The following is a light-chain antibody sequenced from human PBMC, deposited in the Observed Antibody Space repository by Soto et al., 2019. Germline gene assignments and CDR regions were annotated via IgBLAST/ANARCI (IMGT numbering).Light chain of an antibody. Sequence: EIVLTQSPATLSLSPGERATLSCRALQSVSSYLAWYQQKPGQAPRLLIYDASNRATGIPARFSGSGSGTDFTLTISSLEPEDFAVYYCQQRSNWPPEITFGQGTRLENK. CDR1: QSVSSY. V-gene: IGKV3-11*01. CDR2: DAS. J-gene: IGKJ5*01. CDR3: QQRSNWPPEIT.